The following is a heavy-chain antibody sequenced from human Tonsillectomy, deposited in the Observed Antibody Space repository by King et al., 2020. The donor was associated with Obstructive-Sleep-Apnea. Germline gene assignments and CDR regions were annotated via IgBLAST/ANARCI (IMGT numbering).Heavy chain of an antibody. CDR2: IKQDGGEK. V-gene: IGHV3-7*01. D-gene: IGHD3-10*02. J-gene: IGHJ3*01. Sequence: VQLVESGGGLVQPGGSLRLSCAASGFSFSTHWMTWVRQAPGKGLEWVANIKQDGGEKGYVDSVKGRFIISRDNAKNSLYLEMNSLRDEDTAVYYCARDHSPIFSGIYYDAFDVWGQGTMVTVSS. CDR1: GFSFSTHW. CDR3: ARDHSPIFSGIYYDAFDV.